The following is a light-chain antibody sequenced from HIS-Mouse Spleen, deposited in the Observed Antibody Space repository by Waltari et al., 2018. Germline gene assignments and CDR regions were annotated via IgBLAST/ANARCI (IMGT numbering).Light chain of an antibody. CDR3: AAWDDSLNGWV. CDR2: RNN. J-gene: IGLJ3*02. CDR1: SSNIGSNS. Sequence: QSVLTQPPSASGTPGQRVTIPCSGSSSNIGSNSVNWYQQLPGTAPKLLIYRNNQRPSWVPDRCAGSKSGTSASLAISGLQSEDEADYYCAAWDDSLNGWVFGGGTKLTVL. V-gene: IGLV1-44*01.